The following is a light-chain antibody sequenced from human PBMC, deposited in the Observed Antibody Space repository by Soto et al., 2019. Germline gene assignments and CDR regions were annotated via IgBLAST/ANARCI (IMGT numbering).Light chain of an antibody. Sequence: DIRMTQSPSSLSASVGDTVTITCRASQGISDYLSWFQHKPGEAPKLLIYTASSLQGGVPLRFSGAGSRPDFSLTISGLQPEDSATYYCQQTYTFPWTFGQGTRVDMK. CDR1: QGISDY. CDR3: QQTYTFPWT. CDR2: TAS. V-gene: IGKV1-39*01. J-gene: IGKJ1*01.